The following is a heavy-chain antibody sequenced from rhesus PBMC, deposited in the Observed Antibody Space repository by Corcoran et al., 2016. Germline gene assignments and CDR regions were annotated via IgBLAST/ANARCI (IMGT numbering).Heavy chain of an antibody. CDR2: IYGSGGYT. CDR3: ARLIYCSSTYCSSDGLDS. Sequence: QVQLQESGPAVVKPSETLSLTCAVSGGSISSTNWWSWIRPSPGKGRERTGGIYGSGGYTEYNPSLKSRVTISIDTSKNQFSLKLSSVAAADSAVYYCARLIYCSSTYCSSDGLDSWGQGVVVTVSS. J-gene: IGHJ6*01. CDR1: GGSISSTNW. D-gene: IGHD2-15*01. V-gene: IGHV4-93*02.